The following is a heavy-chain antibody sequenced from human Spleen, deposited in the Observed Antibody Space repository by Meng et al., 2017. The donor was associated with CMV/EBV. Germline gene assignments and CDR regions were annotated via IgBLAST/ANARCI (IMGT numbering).Heavy chain of an antibody. Sequence: GESLKISCSASGFAFGSYVMHWVRQAPGNGLEWVSAISGSGGSTYYADSVKGRFTISRDNSKNTLYLQMNSLRAEDTAVYYCAKDRIVGASYYFDYWGQGTLVTVSS. J-gene: IGHJ4*02. V-gene: IGHV3-23*01. D-gene: IGHD1-26*01. CDR2: ISGSGGST. CDR1: GFAFGSYV. CDR3: AKDRIVGASYYFDY.